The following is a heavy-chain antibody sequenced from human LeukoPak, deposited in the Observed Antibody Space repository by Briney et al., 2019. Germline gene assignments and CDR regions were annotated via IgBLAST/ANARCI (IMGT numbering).Heavy chain of an antibody. D-gene: IGHD6-13*01. CDR1: GGSISSGSYY. Sequence: SETLSLTCTVSGGSISSGSYYWSWIRQPAGKGLEWIGRIYTSGSTNYNPSLKSRVTISVDTSKNQFSLKLSSVTAADTAVYYCARLVLNYYYYMDVWGKGTTVTV. CDR3: ARLVLNYYYYMDV. CDR2: IYTSGST. V-gene: IGHV4-61*02. J-gene: IGHJ6*03.